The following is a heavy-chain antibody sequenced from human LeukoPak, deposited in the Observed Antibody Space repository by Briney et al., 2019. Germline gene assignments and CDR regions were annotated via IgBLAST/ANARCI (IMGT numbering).Heavy chain of an antibody. D-gene: IGHD3-10*01. CDR2: INHSGST. Sequence: SETLSLTCAVYGGSFSGYYWSWIRQPPGKGLEWMGEINHSGSTNYNPSLKSRVTISVDTSKNQFSLKLSSVTAADTAVYYCARVGRAVRGVTDFDYWGQGTLVTVSS. CDR1: GGSFSGYY. CDR3: ARVGRAVRGVTDFDY. J-gene: IGHJ4*02. V-gene: IGHV4-34*01.